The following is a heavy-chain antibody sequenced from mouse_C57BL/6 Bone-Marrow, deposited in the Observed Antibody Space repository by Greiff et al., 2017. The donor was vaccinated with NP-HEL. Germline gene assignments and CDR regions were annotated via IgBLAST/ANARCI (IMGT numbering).Heavy chain of an antibody. CDR1: GYTFTSYW. CDR2: IYPSDSET. Sequence: QVQLQQPGAELVRPGSSVKLSCKASGYTFTSYWMDWVKQRPGQGLEWIGNIYPSDSETHYNQKFKDKATLTVDKSSSTAYMQLSSLTSEDSAVYYCARHYGSSSYAMDYWGQGTSVTVSS. CDR3: ARHYGSSSYAMDY. D-gene: IGHD1-1*01. J-gene: IGHJ4*01. V-gene: IGHV1-61*01.